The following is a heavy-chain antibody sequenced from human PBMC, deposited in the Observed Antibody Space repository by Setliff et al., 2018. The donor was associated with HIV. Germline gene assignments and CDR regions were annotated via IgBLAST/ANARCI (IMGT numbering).Heavy chain of an antibody. CDR2: IFSSGST. CDR3: ARDPVITMMVGPKFYFDY. V-gene: IGHV4-4*07. Sequence: LSLTCTVSGGSISSYYWSWIRQPAGKGLEWIGRIFSSGSTSYNSSLKSRVTMSVDTSKNQFSLRLTSVTAADTAVYYCARDPVITMMVGPKFYFDYWGQGTLVTVSS. J-gene: IGHJ4*02. D-gene: IGHD3-22*01. CDR1: GGSISSYY.